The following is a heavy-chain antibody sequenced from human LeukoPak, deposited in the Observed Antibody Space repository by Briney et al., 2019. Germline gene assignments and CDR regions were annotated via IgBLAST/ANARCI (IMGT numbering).Heavy chain of an antibody. CDR2: ISSSSSYI. Sequence: GGSLRLSCAASGFTFSSYWMHWVRQAPGKGLVWVSSISSSSSYIYYADSVKGRFTISRDNAKNSLYLQMNSLRAEDTAVYYCARKRDGVDYWGQGTLVTVSS. CDR3: ARKRDGVDY. CDR1: GFTFSSYW. J-gene: IGHJ4*02. D-gene: IGHD2-8*01. V-gene: IGHV3-21*04.